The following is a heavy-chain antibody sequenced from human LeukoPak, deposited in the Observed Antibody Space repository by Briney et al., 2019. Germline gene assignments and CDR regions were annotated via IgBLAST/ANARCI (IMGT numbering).Heavy chain of an antibody. Sequence: SVKVSCKASGGTFSSYAISWVRQAPGQGLEWMGGIIPIFGTANYAQKFQGRVTITTDESTSTAYMELSSLRSEDTAVYYCARCERTGRDYYYYYMDVWGKGTTVTVSS. D-gene: IGHD1-1*01. CDR2: IIPIFGTA. CDR1: GGTFSSYA. CDR3: ARCERTGRDYYYYYMDV. V-gene: IGHV1-69*05. J-gene: IGHJ6*03.